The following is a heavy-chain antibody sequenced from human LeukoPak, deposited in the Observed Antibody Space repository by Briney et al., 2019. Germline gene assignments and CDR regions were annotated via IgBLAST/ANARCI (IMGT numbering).Heavy chain of an antibody. D-gene: IGHD3-10*01. Sequence: PGGSLRLSCAASGFTFSDYYMSWIRQAPGKGLEWVSYISSSGSTIYYADSVKGRFTISRDNAKNSLYLQMNSLRAEDTAVYYCARDVHSGSYVFDYWGQGTLVTVSS. CDR3: ARDVHSGSYVFDY. CDR2: ISSSGSTI. J-gene: IGHJ4*02. V-gene: IGHV3-11*01. CDR1: GFTFSDYY.